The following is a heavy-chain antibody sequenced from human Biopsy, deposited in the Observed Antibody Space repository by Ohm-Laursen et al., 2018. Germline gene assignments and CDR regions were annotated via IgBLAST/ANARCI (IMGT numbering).Heavy chain of an antibody. J-gene: IGHJ6*02. Sequence: TLSLTCTVSGDSISSYYWSWIRQPPGKGLQWIGYTYYSGSTNYNPSLNSRVTIAVDTSKNQFSPRLTSVTAADTAVYYCVRSSYHYYGFDVWGQGTTVTVSS. CDR3: VRSSYHYYGFDV. V-gene: IGHV4-59*01. CDR2: TYYSGST. CDR1: GDSISSYY.